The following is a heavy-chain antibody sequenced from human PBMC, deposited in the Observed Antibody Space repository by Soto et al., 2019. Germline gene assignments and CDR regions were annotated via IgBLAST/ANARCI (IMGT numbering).Heavy chain of an antibody. V-gene: IGHV1-8*01. CDR1: GYTFTSYD. Sequence: ASVKVSCKASGYTFTSYDINWVRQATGQGLEWMGWMNPNSGNTGYAQKFQGRVTMTRNTSISTAYMELSSLRSEDTAVYYCARGFYYYDSSGYYSVRAFDIWGQGTMVTVSS. J-gene: IGHJ3*02. CDR2: MNPNSGNT. D-gene: IGHD3-22*01. CDR3: ARGFYYYDSSGYYSVRAFDI.